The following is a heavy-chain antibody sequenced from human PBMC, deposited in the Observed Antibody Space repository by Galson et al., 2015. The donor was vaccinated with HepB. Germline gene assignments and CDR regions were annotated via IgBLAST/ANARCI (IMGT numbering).Heavy chain of an antibody. V-gene: IGHV5-51*03. CDR3: SAWQDDDGNCYSYDPFDI. D-gene: IGHD3-22*01. Sequence: QSGAEVKKPGESLKISCKGSGYNFTSYWIGWVRQMPGKGLEWMGIIYPGDSDTRHSPSFQGQVTISADTSINTAYLQWSSLKASTAIYYYSAWQDDDGNCYSYDPFDIWGQGTMVTVSS. CDR1: GYNFTSYW. J-gene: IGHJ3*02. CDR2: IYPGDSDT.